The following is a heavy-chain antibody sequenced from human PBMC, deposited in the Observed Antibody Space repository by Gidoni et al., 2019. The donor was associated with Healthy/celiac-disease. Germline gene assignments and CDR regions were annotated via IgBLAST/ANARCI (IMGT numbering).Heavy chain of an antibody. V-gene: IGHV4-59*01. CDR3: ARGGSGFDY. J-gene: IGHJ4*02. D-gene: IGHD3-10*01. CDR1: GGSISSYY. Sequence: QVQLQESGPGLVKPSETLSLTCPVSGGSISSYYWSWIRQPPGKGLEWIGYIYYSGSTNYNPSLKSRVTISVDTSKNQFSLKLSSVTAADTAVYYCARGGSGFDYWGQGTLVTVSS. CDR2: IYYSGST.